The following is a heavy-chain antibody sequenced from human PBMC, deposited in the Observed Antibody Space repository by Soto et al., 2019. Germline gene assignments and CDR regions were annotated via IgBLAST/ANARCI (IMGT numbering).Heavy chain of an antibody. D-gene: IGHD5-12*01. J-gene: IGHJ3*02. CDR2: IWYDGSNK. V-gene: IGHV3-33*01. Sequence: QVQLVESGGGVVQPGRSLRLSCAASGFTFSSYGMHWVRQAPGKGLEWVAVIWYDGSNKYYADSVKGRFTISRDNSKNTLYLQMNSLRAEDTAVYYCARDRSRDGYNPYAFDIWGQGTMVTVSS. CDR1: GFTFSSYG. CDR3: ARDRSRDGYNPYAFDI.